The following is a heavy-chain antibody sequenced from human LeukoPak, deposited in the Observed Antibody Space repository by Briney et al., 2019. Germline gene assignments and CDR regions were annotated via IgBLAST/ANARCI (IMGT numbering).Heavy chain of an antibody. CDR3: ARVGAAGGYFDY. Sequence: ASVKVSCKASGGTFSSYAISWVRQAPGQGLEWMGGIIPIFGTANYAQKFQGRVTITADESTSTAYMELSSLRSEDTAVYYCARVGAAGGYFDYWGQGTLVTVSS. V-gene: IGHV1-69*13. D-gene: IGHD6-13*01. CDR2: IIPIFGTA. CDR1: GGTFSSYA. J-gene: IGHJ4*02.